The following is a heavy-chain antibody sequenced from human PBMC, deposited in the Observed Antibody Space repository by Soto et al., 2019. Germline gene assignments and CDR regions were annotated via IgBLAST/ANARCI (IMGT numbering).Heavy chain of an antibody. D-gene: IGHD3-22*01. CDR3: ARSPDSSGYYPRRYYYGMDV. V-gene: IGHV4-34*01. CDR1: GGSFSGYY. Sequence: SETLSLTCAVYGGSFSGYYWTWIRQPPGKGLEWIGEINHSGSTNYNPSLKSRVTISVDTSKNQFSLKLSSVTAADTAVYYCARSPDSSGYYPRRYYYGMDVWGQGTTVTVSS. CDR2: INHSGST. J-gene: IGHJ6*02.